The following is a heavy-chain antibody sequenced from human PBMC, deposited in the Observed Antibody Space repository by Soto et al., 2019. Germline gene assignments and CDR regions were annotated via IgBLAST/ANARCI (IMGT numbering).Heavy chain of an antibody. V-gene: IGHV4-31*03. J-gene: IGHJ5*02. Sequence: SETLSLTCTVSGGSISSGGYYWSWIRQHPGKGLEWIAYIYYSGSTYYNPSLKSRVTISVDTSKNQFSLKLSSVTAADTAVYYCAREGANWFDPWGQGTLVTVSS. CDR2: IYYSGST. CDR1: GGSISSGGYY. CDR3: AREGANWFDP.